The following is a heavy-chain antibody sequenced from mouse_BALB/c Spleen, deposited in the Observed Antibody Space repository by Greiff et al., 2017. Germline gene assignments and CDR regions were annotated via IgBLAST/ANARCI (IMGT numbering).Heavy chain of an antibody. D-gene: IGHD1-1*01. CDR1: GYTFTDYE. V-gene: IGHV1-15*01. Sequence: QVQLQQSGAELVRPGASVTLSCKASGYTFTDYEMHWVKQTPVHGLEWIGAIDPETGGTAYNQKFKGKATLTADKSSSTAYMELRSLTSEDSAVYYCTRYRLRDFAYWGQGTLVTVSA. CDR3: TRYRLRDFAY. J-gene: IGHJ3*01. CDR2: IDPETGGT.